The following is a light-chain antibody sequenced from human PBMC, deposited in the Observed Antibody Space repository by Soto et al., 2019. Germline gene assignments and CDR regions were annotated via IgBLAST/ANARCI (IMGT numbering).Light chain of an antibody. Sequence: QSVLTQPPSASGTPGQRVTISCSGSSPNIGSNTVNWYQQLPGTAPKLLIYSNNQRPSGVPDRFSGSKSGTSASLAISGLQSEDEADYYCAAWDDSLNGSKYVFGTGTKVTVL. J-gene: IGLJ1*01. CDR1: SPNIGSNT. V-gene: IGLV1-44*01. CDR3: AAWDDSLNGSKYV. CDR2: SNN.